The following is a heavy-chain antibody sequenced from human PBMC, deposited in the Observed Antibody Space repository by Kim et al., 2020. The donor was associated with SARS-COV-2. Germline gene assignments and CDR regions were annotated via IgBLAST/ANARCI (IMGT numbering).Heavy chain of an antibody. D-gene: IGHD4-17*01. CDR3: ARGEAYGAYSL. CDR2: ISTSASYK. Sequence: GGSLRLSCAASGFTFSLYNMNWVRQAPGKGLEWVSSISTSASYKNYADSVKGRFTISRDNANNSLYLQMNSLRVEDTAVFYCARGEAYGAYSLWGQGTLVTVSS. V-gene: IGHV3-21*01. CDR1: GFTFSLYN. J-gene: IGHJ4*02.